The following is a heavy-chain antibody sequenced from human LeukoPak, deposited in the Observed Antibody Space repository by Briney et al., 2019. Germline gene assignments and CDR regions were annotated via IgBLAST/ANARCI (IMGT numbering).Heavy chain of an antibody. CDR1: GFTFSTFG. J-gene: IGHJ4*02. V-gene: IGHV3-23*01. Sequence: GGSLRLSCGASGFTFSTFGMSWVRQAPGKGLEWVSGISGSAGRTYYTDSVKGRFTISRDNSKNTLYLQMDSLRAEDTAVYYCAKDRAWGAFAYWGQGTLVTVSS. CDR2: ISGSAGRT. D-gene: IGHD1-26*01. CDR3: AKDRAWGAFAY.